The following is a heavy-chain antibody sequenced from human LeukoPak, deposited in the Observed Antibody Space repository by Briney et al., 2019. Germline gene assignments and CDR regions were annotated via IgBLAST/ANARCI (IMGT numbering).Heavy chain of an antibody. D-gene: IGHD3-22*01. J-gene: IGHJ4*02. CDR3: ARGRHYYDSSVNMGADY. CDR1: GFSFYTYS. Sequence: GGSLRLSCAASGFSFYTYSMDWVRQAPGKGLEWVSYISSSTTTMLYADSVKGRFTISRDNAKNSLYLQMDSLRAEDTSVYYCARGRHYYDSSVNMGADYWGQGTLVTVSS. V-gene: IGHV3-48*01. CDR2: ISSSTTTM.